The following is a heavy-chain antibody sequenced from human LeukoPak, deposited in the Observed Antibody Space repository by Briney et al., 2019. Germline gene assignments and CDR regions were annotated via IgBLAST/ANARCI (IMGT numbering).Heavy chain of an antibody. J-gene: IGHJ4*02. CDR2: IYYSGST. D-gene: IGHD2-15*01. CDR3: ARGYCSGGSCYPVDY. Sequence: SETLSLTCTVSGGSISSYYWSWIRQPPGKGLEWIGYIYYSGSTNYNPSLKSRVTISVDTSKNQFSLKLSSVTAAATAVYYCARGYCSGGSCYPVDYWGQGTLVTVSS. CDR1: GGSISSYY. V-gene: IGHV4-59*01.